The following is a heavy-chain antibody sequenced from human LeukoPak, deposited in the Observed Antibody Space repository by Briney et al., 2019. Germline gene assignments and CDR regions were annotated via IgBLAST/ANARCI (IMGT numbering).Heavy chain of an antibody. D-gene: IGHD6-13*01. CDR1: GYTLINYA. Sequence: ASVKVSCKASGYTLINYAITWVRQAPGQGLEWMGWISPYNGNTIYAQKLQGRVTMTTDTSTSTTYMDMGSLISDDTPVYYCARDAGTGDVDIWGQGTMVTVSS. V-gene: IGHV1-18*01. CDR3: ARDAGTGDVDI. CDR2: ISPYNGNT. J-gene: IGHJ3*02.